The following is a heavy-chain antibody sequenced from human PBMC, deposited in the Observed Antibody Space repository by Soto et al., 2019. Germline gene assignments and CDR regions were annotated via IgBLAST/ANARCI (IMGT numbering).Heavy chain of an antibody. D-gene: IGHD3-22*01. Sequence: NPSETLSLTCTVSGGSINNYYWTWIRQPAGKGLEWIGRIYSRVSTDYNPSLKSRVTMSVDTSKNQFSLKLISVTAADTAVYYCAREDYYDISHKPHYGMDVWGQGTTVTVSS. CDR2: IYSRVST. V-gene: IGHV4-4*07. CDR1: GGSINNYY. J-gene: IGHJ6*02. CDR3: AREDYYDISHKPHYGMDV.